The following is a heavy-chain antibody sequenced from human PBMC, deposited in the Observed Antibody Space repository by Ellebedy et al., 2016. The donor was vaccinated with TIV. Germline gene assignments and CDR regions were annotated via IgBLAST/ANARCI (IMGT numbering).Heavy chain of an antibody. D-gene: IGHD6-13*01. CDR1: GFTFSNYG. CDR2: ISYDGGNK. J-gene: IGHJ4*02. V-gene: IGHV3-30*18. Sequence: GESLKISXAASGFTFSNYGMHWVRRAPGKGLEWLTLISYDGGNKYYADSVKGRFTISRDNSKSTLYLQMDSLRAEDTAVYYCAKGLRSSWAIDSWGQGTLATVSS. CDR3: AKGLRSSWAIDS.